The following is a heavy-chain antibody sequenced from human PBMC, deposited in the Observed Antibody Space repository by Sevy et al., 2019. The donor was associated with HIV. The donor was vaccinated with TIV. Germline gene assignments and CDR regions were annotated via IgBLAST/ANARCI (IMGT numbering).Heavy chain of an antibody. CDR3: AVDVAAGDF. D-gene: IGHD6-25*01. Sequence: GGSLRLSCAASGFTFARYWMTWVRQAPGKGLQWLGNINEVGTEKYYRDSVRGRFTISRDNDRQSLHLQMNSLRVADAGVYYCAVDVAAGDFWGEGTLVTVSS. J-gene: IGHJ4*02. V-gene: IGHV3-7*01. CDR2: INEVGTEK. CDR1: GFTFARYW.